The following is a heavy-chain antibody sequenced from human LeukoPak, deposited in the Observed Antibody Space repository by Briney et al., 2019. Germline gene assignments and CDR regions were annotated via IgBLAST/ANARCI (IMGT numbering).Heavy chain of an antibody. CDR3: VKGAYWRNLVYYYYLDF. CDR1: GFTFGDYA. V-gene: IGHV3-9*01. Sequence: RPGRSLRLSCAASGFTFGDYAMHWVRQVPGKGLEWVSGISYNSASIDYADSVKGRFNISRDNARNSLDLHMNGLRPEDTALYYCVKGAYWRNLVYYYYLDFWGQGSLVTVSS. CDR2: ISYNSASI. D-gene: IGHD2-21*01. J-gene: IGHJ4*02.